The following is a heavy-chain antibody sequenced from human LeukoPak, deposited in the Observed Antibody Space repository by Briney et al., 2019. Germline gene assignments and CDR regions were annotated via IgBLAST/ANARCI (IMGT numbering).Heavy chain of an antibody. J-gene: IGHJ4*02. CDR1: GFIFSNYA. Sequence: PGGSLRLPCAASGFIFSNYAMSWVRQAPGKGLEWVSTISGSDSSTYYADSVKGRFTISRDNSKNMLYLQMNSLRVDDTAVYYCAKLRSGDPVAATNYWGQGTLVTVSS. D-gene: IGHD2-15*01. CDR3: AKLRSGDPVAATNY. V-gene: IGHV3-23*01. CDR2: ISGSDSST.